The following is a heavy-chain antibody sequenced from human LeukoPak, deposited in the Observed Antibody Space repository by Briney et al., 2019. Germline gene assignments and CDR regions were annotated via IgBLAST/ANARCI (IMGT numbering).Heavy chain of an antibody. J-gene: IGHJ6*02. Sequence: SVKVSCKASGYTFTSYGISWVRQAPGQGLEWMGRIIPILGIANYAQKFQGRVTITADKSTSTAYMELSSLRSEDTAVYYCARETVAGTVMSYYGMDVWGQGTTVTVSS. V-gene: IGHV1-69*04. D-gene: IGHD6-19*01. CDR3: ARETVAGTVMSYYGMDV. CDR2: IIPILGIA. CDR1: GYTFTSYG.